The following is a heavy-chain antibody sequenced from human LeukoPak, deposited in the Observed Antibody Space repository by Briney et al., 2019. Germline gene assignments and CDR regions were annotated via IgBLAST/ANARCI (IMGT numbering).Heavy chain of an antibody. J-gene: IGHJ6*02. CDR3: ARNNGMDV. CDR1: GFALTSHW. V-gene: IGHV3-7*03. Sequence: GGSLRLSCAASGFALTSHWMTWVRQVPGRGPEWVANVNRDGSETYYLDSVKGRFTISKDNAKNSLYLQMNSLRAEDTALYHCARNNGMDVWGQGTTVIVSS. CDR2: VNRDGSET.